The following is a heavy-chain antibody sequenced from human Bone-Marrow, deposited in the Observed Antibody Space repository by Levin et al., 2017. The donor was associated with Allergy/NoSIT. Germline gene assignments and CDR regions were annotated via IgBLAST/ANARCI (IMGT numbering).Heavy chain of an antibody. CDR1: GFSVSDNY. V-gene: IGHV3-53*01. CDR3: ATMSSPSYYYALDV. Sequence: GGSLRLSCAASGFSVSDNYLAWVRQAPGRGLEWVSIIYSGGNTYDADAVRGRFTISKDSSQNRLFLQMNNLRPEDTATYYCATMSSPSYYYALDVWGQGTTVTVSS. J-gene: IGHJ6*02. CDR2: IYSGGNT.